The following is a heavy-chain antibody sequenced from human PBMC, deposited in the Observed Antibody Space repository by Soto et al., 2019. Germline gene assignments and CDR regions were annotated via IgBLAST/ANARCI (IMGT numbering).Heavy chain of an antibody. Sequence: GGSLRLSCAASGFTFSSYWMHWVRQAPGKGLVWVSRINSDGSSTSYADSVKGRFTISRDNAKNTLYLQMNSLRAEDTAVYYCARDRGGSYSNYYYYGMDVWGQGTTVTVSS. J-gene: IGHJ6*02. CDR1: GFTFSSYW. V-gene: IGHV3-74*01. CDR2: INSDGSST. CDR3: ARDRGGSYSNYYYYGMDV. D-gene: IGHD1-26*01.